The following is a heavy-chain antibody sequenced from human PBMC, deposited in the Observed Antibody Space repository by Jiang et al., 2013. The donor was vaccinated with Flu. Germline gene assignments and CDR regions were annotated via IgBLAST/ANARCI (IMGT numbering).Heavy chain of an antibody. Sequence: PGGSLRLSCAASGFTFSSYAMSWVRQAPGKGLEWVSAISGGGGNTYYADSVKGRFTISRDNSKNTLYLQMNSLRAEDTAVYFCARGNYITIFGVVISWGQGTLVTVSS. J-gene: IGHJ4*02. D-gene: IGHD3-3*01. CDR1: GFTFSSYA. CDR3: ARGNYITIFGVVIS. CDR2: ISGGGGNT. V-gene: IGHV3-23*01.